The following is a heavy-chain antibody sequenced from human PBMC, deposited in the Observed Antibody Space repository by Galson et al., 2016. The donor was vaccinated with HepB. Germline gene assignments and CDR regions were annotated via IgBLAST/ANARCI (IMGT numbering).Heavy chain of an antibody. J-gene: IGHJ6*02. V-gene: IGHV1-46*01. D-gene: IGHD5-12*01. CDR3: ARAYSGYSLGLAMGMDV. CDR1: GYTFTNYY. CDR2: INPSGGST. Sequence: SVKVSCKASGYTFTNYYMHWVRQAPGQGLEWMGVINPSGGSTTYAQKFQGRVTMTRDTSTSTVYMELSGLRSEDTAIYYCARAYSGYSLGLAMGMDVWGQGTTVAVSS.